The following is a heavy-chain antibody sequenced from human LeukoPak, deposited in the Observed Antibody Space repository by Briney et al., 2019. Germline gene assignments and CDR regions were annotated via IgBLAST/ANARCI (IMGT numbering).Heavy chain of an antibody. CDR2: INTNTGNP. Sequence: ASVKVSCKASGGTFTSYAMNWVRQAPRQGLEWMGWINTNTGNPTYAQGFTGRFVFSLDTSVSTAYLQISSLKAEDTAVYYCARVHCSSTSCYYYYGMDVWGQGTTVTVSS. V-gene: IGHV7-4-1*02. CDR3: ARVHCSSTSCYYYYGMDV. CDR1: GGTFTSYA. D-gene: IGHD2-2*01. J-gene: IGHJ6*02.